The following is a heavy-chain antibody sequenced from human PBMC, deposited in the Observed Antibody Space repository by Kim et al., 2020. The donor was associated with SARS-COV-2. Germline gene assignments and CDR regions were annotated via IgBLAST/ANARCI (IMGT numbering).Heavy chain of an antibody. D-gene: IGHD5-18*01. Sequence: GGSLRLSCAASGFTFSTYAMNWVRQAPGKGLEWVSSISRSTSGTYYADSVKGRFTISRDNSKNTLYLQMDSLRAEDTAVYYCAKSVKSDTAVAEYYHYGMAVWGQATAVTVSS. CDR3: AKSVKSDTAVAEYYHYGMAV. V-gene: IGHV3-23*01. CDR1: GFTFSTYA. CDR2: ISRSTSGT. J-gene: IGHJ6*02.